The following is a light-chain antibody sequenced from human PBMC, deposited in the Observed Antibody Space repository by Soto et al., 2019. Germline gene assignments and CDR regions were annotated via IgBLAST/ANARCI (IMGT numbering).Light chain of an antibody. CDR3: QQYNSYSPYT. CDR1: QSISSR. V-gene: IGKV1-5*01. CDR2: DAS. Sequence: DIQMTQSPSTLSASVGARVTITCRASQSISSRLAWYQQKPGKDPKLLIYDASSLESGVTSRFSGSGAGTEVTLTISSLQPDDFATYYCQQYNSYSPYTFGQGTKLEIK. J-gene: IGKJ2*01.